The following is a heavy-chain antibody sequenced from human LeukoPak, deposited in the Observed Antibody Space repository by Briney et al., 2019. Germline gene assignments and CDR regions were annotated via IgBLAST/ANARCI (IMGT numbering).Heavy chain of an antibody. V-gene: IGHV3-48*01. CDR3: ARYSSPYYFDY. CDR2: IGTSSTTI. J-gene: IGHJ4*02. D-gene: IGHD2-21*01. Sequence: PGGSLRLSCAASGFTFSSYTMNWVRQPPGKGLEWVSNIGTSSTTIYYADSVKGRFTISRDNAKNSLYLQMNSLRADDTAVYYCARYSSPYYFDYWGQGTLVTVSS. CDR1: GFTFSSYT.